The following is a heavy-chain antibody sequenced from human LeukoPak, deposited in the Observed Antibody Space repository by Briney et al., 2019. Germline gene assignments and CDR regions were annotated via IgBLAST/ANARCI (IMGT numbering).Heavy chain of an antibody. CDR1: GFTFSSNA. CDR3: AKEGTGIHFDY. V-gene: IGHV3-30-3*01. J-gene: IGHJ4*02. Sequence: PGRSLRLSCAASGFTFSSNAIHWVRQAPGKGLEWVAKISYDGGNTYYADSVKGRFTISRDNSKNTLYLQMNSLRAEDTAVYYCAKEGTGIHFDYWGQGTLVTVSS. CDR2: ISYDGGNT. D-gene: IGHD1-1*01.